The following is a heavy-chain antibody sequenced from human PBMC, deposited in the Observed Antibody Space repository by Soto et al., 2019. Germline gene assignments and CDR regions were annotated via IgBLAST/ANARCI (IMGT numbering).Heavy chain of an antibody. V-gene: IGHV4-30-4*01. Sequence: SETLSLTCTVSGVSITSGDYYWSWIRQPPGKGLEWIGYIYYSGSTYYNPSLKSRVTISVDTSKNQFSLKLSSVTVEDTAIYYCASLDTARIQIAGYWGQGIQVTVSS. CDR3: ASLDTARIQIAGY. D-gene: IGHD5-18*01. CDR2: IYYSGST. CDR1: GVSITSGDYY. J-gene: IGHJ4*02.